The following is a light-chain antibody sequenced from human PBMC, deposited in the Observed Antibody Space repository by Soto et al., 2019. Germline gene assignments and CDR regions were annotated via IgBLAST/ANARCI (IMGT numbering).Light chain of an antibody. CDR2: GAS. Sequence: EIVLTQSPGTLSLSPGDRATLSCRASQSVSSSYLAWCQQKPGQAPRLLIYGASRRATGIPDRFSGSGSGTDFTLTISRLEPEDFAVYYCQQYGSSHTFGGGTKVEIK. V-gene: IGKV3-20*01. CDR1: QSVSSSY. CDR3: QQYGSSHT. J-gene: IGKJ4*01.